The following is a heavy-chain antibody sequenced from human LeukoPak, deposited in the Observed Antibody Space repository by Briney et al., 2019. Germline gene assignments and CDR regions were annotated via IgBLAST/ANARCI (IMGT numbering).Heavy chain of an antibody. CDR3: ARDLIGANAFDI. CDR1: GGSISSGGYY. Sequence: PSQTLSLTCTVSGGSISSGGYYWSWIRQHPGKGLGWIGYIYYSGSTYYNPSLKSRVTISVDTSKNQFSLKLSSVTAADTAVYYCARDLIGANAFDIWGQGTMVTVSS. V-gene: IGHV4-31*03. J-gene: IGHJ3*02. CDR2: IYYSGST. D-gene: IGHD3-16*01.